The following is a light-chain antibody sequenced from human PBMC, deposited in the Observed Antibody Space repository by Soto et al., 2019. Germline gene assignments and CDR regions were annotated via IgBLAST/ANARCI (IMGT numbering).Light chain of an antibody. Sequence: DIQLTQSPSTLSASVGDRVTITCRASQTISYWLAWYQQKPGKAPKLLIYQTSTLQGGVPSRFSGSGSGTEFTLTISSLQPDDSATYYCQQYSRYRTLGQGTKVDIK. CDR3: QQYSRYRT. J-gene: IGKJ1*01. CDR1: QTISYW. CDR2: QTS. V-gene: IGKV1-5*03.